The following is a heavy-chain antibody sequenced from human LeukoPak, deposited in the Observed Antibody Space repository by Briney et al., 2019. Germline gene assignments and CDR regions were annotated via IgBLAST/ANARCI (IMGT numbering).Heavy chain of an antibody. CDR1: EFTFSNYG. V-gene: IGHV3-30*18. Sequence: PGRSPRLSCAASEFTFSNYGMHWVRQAPGKGLEWVAVISSDETNIRYGDSVRGRFTVSRDNAKNTVYLQMNSLGADDTAVYYCAKDPYRVVFATGNYLDPWGQGTLVTVSS. CDR2: ISSDETNI. CDR3: AKDPYRVVFATGNYLDP. J-gene: IGHJ5*02. D-gene: IGHD2-15*01.